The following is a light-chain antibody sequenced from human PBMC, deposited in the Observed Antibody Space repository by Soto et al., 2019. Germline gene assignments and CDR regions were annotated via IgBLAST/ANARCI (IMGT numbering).Light chain of an antibody. V-gene: IGKV3-20*01. CDR1: QSVSSNY. J-gene: IGKJ1*01. CDR2: GAS. CDR3: QQYGSLSWT. Sequence: DIVLTQSPGTLSWSPGQRATLSCRASQSVSSNYLAWYQQRPGQAPRLLIYGASTRATGIPDRFSGSGSGTDFTLTISRLEPEDFAVYYCQQYGSLSWTFGQGTKVEIK.